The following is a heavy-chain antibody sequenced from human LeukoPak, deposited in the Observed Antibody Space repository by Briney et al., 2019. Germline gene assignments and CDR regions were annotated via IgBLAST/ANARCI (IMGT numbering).Heavy chain of an antibody. D-gene: IGHD3-10*01. CDR3: ARGGRRSSRRLLWFGQLLSPLDY. Sequence: SETLSLTCAVYGGSFSGYYWSGVRQPPGKGLEWVGEINHSGSTNYKPSLKSRVTISVDTSKNQFSPKLSSVTAADTAVYYCARGGRRSSRRLLWFGQLLSPLDYWGQGTLVTVSS. V-gene: IGHV4-34*01. CDR1: GGSFSGYY. J-gene: IGHJ4*02. CDR2: INHSGST.